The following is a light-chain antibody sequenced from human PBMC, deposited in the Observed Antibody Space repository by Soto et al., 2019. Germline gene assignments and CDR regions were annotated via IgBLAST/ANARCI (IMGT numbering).Light chain of an antibody. CDR1: QSLLHSNGYNY. J-gene: IGKJ1*01. V-gene: IGKV2-28*01. CDR2: WAS. Sequence: DIVMTQSPLSLPVTPGEPASISCRSSQSLLHSNGYNYLDWYQQKPGQPPRLLISWASTRESWVPDRFSGSGSGTDFTLTISSLQPEDVAVYYCHQYYGTSTFGQGTKVDIK. CDR3: HQYYGTST.